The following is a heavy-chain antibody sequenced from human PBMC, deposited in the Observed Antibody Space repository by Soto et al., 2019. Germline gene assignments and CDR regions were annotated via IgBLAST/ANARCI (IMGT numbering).Heavy chain of an antibody. CDR1: GFTFSSYA. Sequence: QVQLVESGGGVVQPGRSLRLSCAASGFTFSSYAMHWVRQAPGKGLEWVAVISYDGSNKYYADSVKGRFTISRDNSKNTLYLQMNSLRAGDTAVYYCARDSPCSGGSCSYEVSSYNWFDPWGQGTLVTVSS. V-gene: IGHV3-30-3*01. CDR2: ISYDGSNK. D-gene: IGHD2-15*01. CDR3: ARDSPCSGGSCSYEVSSYNWFDP. J-gene: IGHJ5*02.